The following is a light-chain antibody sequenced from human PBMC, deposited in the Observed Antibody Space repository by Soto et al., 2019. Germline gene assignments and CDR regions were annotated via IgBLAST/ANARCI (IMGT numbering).Light chain of an antibody. CDR2: DVS. Sequence: QSVLTQPASVSGSPGQSITISCTGTSSDVGGYNYVSWYQQHPGKAPKLMIYDVSNRPSGVSNRFSGSKSGNTASLTISGLQAEDEADYYCSSYTSSSTPVFGGGTKLPS. V-gene: IGLV2-14*01. CDR1: SSDVGGYNY. CDR3: SSYTSSSTPV. J-gene: IGLJ2*01.